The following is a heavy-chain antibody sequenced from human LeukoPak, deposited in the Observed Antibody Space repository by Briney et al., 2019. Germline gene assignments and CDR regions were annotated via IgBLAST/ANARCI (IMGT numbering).Heavy chain of an antibody. J-gene: IGHJ4*02. D-gene: IGHD4-17*01. V-gene: IGHV4-34*01. CDR3: ARGQGTVTTH. CDR1: GESFSGYY. Sequence: SSETLSLTCAVYGESFSGYYWTWIRQPPGKGLEWIGEINHSGSTNYNPSLKSRVTISVDTSKNQFSLKLSSVTAADTAVYYCARGQGTVTTHWGQGTLVTVSS. CDR2: INHSGST.